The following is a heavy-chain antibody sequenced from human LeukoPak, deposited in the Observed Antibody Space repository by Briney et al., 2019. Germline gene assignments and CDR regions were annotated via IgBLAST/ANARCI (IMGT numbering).Heavy chain of an antibody. D-gene: IGHD5-18*01. CDR1: GGSFSGYY. CDR2: INHSGST. J-gene: IGHJ4*02. CDR3: AGPRQPWSRGKGYYFDY. Sequence: SETLSLTCAVYGGSFSGYYWSWIRQPPGKGLEWIGEINHSGSTNYNPSLKSRVTISVDTSKNQFSLKLSSVTAADTAVYYCAGPRQPWSRGKGYYFDYWGQGTLVTVSS. V-gene: IGHV4-34*01.